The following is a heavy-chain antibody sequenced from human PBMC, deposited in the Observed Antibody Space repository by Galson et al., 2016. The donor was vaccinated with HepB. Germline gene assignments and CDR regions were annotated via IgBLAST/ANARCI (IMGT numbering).Heavy chain of an antibody. D-gene: IGHD2-8*01. V-gene: IGHV4-30-2*01. Sequence: TLSLTCAVSGGSISSGGFSWNWIRQPPGKGLEWIGRIHHSEDTSYTPSLNSRVTISLDRSENQSSLKLTSVTAADTAVYFCARGGIRAMVWGQGILVIVSS. CDR3: ARGGIRAMV. CDR2: IHHSEDT. J-gene: IGHJ4*02. CDR1: GGSISSGGFS.